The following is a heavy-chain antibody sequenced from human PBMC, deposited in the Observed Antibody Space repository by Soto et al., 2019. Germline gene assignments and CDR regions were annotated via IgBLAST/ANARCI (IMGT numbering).Heavy chain of an antibody. J-gene: IGHJ5*02. Sequence: PGGSLRLSCAASGFTVSSNYMSWVRQAPERVLWVVSVIGSGGSTYYADSVKGRFTISRDNSKNTMYLQMNSLRAEDTAVYYCAKRPVVVAATNWFDPWGQGTLVTVSS. CDR2: IGSGGST. V-gene: IGHV3-53*01. CDR3: AKRPVVVAATNWFDP. CDR1: GFTVSSNY. D-gene: IGHD2-15*01.